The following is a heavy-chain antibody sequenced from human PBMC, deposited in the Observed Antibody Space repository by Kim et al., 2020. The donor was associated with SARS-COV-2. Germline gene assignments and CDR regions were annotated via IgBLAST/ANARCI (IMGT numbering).Heavy chain of an antibody. Sequence: GGSLRLSCAASGFTVSSNYMSWVRQAPGKGLEWVSVIYSGGSTYYADSVKGRFTISRDNSKNTLYLQMNSLRAEDTAVYYCAREWRGYWTFDIWGQGTMVTVSS. D-gene: IGHD3-3*01. V-gene: IGHV3-53*01. J-gene: IGHJ3*02. CDR1: GFTVSSNY. CDR2: IYSGGST. CDR3: AREWRGYWTFDI.